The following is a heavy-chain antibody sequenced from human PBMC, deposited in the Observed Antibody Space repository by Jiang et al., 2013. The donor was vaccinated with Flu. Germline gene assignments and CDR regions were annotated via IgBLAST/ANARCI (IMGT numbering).Heavy chain of an antibody. CDR3: AREYPNIVATGAYFDY. V-gene: IGHV1-69*04. CDR2: IIPILGIA. Sequence: GAEVKKPGSSVKVSCKASGGTFSSYAISWVRQAPGQGLEWMGGIIPILGIANYAQKFQGRVTITADKSTSTAYMELSSLRSEDTAVYYCAREYPNIVATGAYFDYWGQGTLVTVSS. D-gene: IGHD5-12*01. CDR1: GGTFSSYA. J-gene: IGHJ4*02.